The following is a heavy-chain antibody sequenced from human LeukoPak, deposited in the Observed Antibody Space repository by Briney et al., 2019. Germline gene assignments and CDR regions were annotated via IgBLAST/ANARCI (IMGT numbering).Heavy chain of an antibody. D-gene: IGHD3-3*01. V-gene: IGHV4-61*08. Sequence: SETLSLTCTVSGGSISSGDYYWSWIRQPPGKGLEWIGYIYYSGSTNYNPSLKSRVTISVDTSKNQFSLKLSSVTAADTAVYYCARGTYYDFWGGYYTGIPYFDYWGQGTLVTVSS. CDR3: ARGTYYDFWGGYYTGIPYFDY. CDR1: GGSISSGDYY. CDR2: IYYSGST. J-gene: IGHJ4*02.